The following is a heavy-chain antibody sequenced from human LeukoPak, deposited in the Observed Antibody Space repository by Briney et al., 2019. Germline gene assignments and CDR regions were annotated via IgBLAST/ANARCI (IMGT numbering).Heavy chain of an antibody. Sequence: GGSLRLSCAASGFTFSDYYMSWIRQAPGKGLEWVSYISPSSSAIHYADSVKGRFTISRDNAKNSLYLQMNSLRDDDTAVYYCARAAYASGPDYWGQGTLVTVSS. CDR3: ARAAYASGPDY. CDR1: GFTFSDYY. D-gene: IGHD6-25*01. J-gene: IGHJ4*02. V-gene: IGHV3-11*04. CDR2: ISPSSSAI.